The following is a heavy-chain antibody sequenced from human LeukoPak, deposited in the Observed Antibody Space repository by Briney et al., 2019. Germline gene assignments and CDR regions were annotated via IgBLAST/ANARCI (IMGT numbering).Heavy chain of an antibody. J-gene: IGHJ5*02. D-gene: IGHD3-16*01. CDR3: ARDRFGGIANWFDP. Sequence: PSETLSLTCTVSGGSISSYYWSWIRQPPGKGLEWIGYIYYSGSTNYNPSLKSRVTISVDTSKNQFSLKLSSVTAADTAVYYCARDRFGGIANWFDPWGQGTLVTVSS. CDR2: IYYSGST. V-gene: IGHV4-59*01. CDR1: GGSISSYY.